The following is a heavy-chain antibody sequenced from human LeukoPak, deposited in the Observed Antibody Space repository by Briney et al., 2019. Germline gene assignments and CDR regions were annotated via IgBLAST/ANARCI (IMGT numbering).Heavy chain of an antibody. CDR3: ARDRYSGSYQPFDY. CDR2: INPNTGGT. Sequence: GASVTVSCKASGYTFTDYYMHWVRQAPGQGLEWMGWINPNTGGTIYAQKFQGRVIMTRDTSISTAYMELSRVRSDDTAVYYCARDRYSGSYQPFDYWGQGTLVTVSS. CDR1: GYTFTDYY. V-gene: IGHV1-2*02. J-gene: IGHJ4*02. D-gene: IGHD1-26*01.